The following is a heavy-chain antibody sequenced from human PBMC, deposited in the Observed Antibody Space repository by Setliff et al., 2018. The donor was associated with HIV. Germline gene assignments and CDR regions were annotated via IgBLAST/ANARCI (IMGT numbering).Heavy chain of an antibody. CDR2: ISSDSTDI. CDR3: AREDVYYYDSEGYYLLEY. D-gene: IGHD3-22*01. CDR1: GFTFSSYT. Sequence: SLRLSCAASGFTFSSYTMNWVRQAPGKGLEWVSSISSDSTDIYYADSMKGRFTISRDNAKNSLYLQMSSLGAEDTAVYYCAREDVYYYDSEGYYLLEYWGQGTPVTVSS. J-gene: IGHJ4*02. V-gene: IGHV3-21*01.